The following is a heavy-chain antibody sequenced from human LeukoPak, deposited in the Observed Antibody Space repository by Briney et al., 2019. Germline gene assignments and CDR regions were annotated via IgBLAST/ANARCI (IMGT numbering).Heavy chain of an antibody. CDR1: GFTFSSYW. Sequence: GGSLRLSCAASGFTFSSYWMTWVRQAPGKGLEWVANIKQDGSEKYYVDFVKGRFTISRDNAKNSLYLQMNSLRAEDTAVYYCARGWGGSSWPFDYWGQGTLVTVSS. J-gene: IGHJ4*02. D-gene: IGHD6-13*01. CDR3: ARGWGGSSWPFDY. V-gene: IGHV3-7*01. CDR2: IKQDGSEK.